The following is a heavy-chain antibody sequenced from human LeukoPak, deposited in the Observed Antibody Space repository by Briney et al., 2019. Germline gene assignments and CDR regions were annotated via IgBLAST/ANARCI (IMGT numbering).Heavy chain of an antibody. Sequence: PGGSLRLSCAASGFTFSSYAMHWVRQAPGKGLEWVAVISYDGSNKYYADSVKGRLTISRDNSKNTLYLQMNSLRAEDTAVYYCARAWSGSNYVLGAPSPLGYWGQGTLVTVSS. CDR1: GFTFSSYA. D-gene: IGHD3-10*01. CDR3: ARAWSGSNYVLGAPSPLGY. V-gene: IGHV3-30-3*01. CDR2: ISYDGSNK. J-gene: IGHJ4*02.